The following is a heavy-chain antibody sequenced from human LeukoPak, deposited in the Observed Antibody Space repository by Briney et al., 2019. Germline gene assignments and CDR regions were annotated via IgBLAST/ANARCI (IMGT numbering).Heavy chain of an antibody. V-gene: IGHV3-23*01. Sequence: PGGSLRLSCAASGFTFNTYAMSWVRQAPGKGLEWVSSISAPGAGTYYADSVKGRFTISRDNSEHTLYLQMSSLRAEDTAVYYCARDWSGGDFFDYWGQGTLVTVSS. CDR2: ISAPGAGT. CDR1: GFTFNTYA. J-gene: IGHJ4*02. CDR3: ARDWSGGDFFDY. D-gene: IGHD1-14*01.